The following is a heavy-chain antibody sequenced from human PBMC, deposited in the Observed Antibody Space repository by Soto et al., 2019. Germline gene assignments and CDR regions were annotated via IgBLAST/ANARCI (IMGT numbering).Heavy chain of an antibody. D-gene: IGHD3-22*01. V-gene: IGHV1-69*01. J-gene: IGHJ6*02. CDR1: GGTFNRYA. CDR3: AREEAGLEMSTMIGYYYYGMDV. Sequence: QVQLVQSGAEVKKPGSSVKVSCKASGGTFNRYAISWVRQAPGQGLEWMGGIIPIAGTANYAQKFQGRVKSTADESTWTAYMGVSRLRSEDTAVYYCAREEAGLEMSTMIGYYYYGMDVWGQGTTVTVSS. CDR2: IIPIAGTA.